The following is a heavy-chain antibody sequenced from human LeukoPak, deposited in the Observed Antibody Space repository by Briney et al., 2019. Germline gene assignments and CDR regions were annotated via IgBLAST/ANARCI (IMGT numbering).Heavy chain of an antibody. Sequence: GGSLRLSCAASGFTFSSYWMSWVRQAPGKGLEWVANIKQDGSEKYYVDSVKGRFTISRDNAKNSLYLQMNSLRAEDTAVYYCARDCSNDYGDYNYNWFDPWGQGTLVTVSS. CDR1: GFTFSSYW. J-gene: IGHJ5*02. V-gene: IGHV3-7*03. D-gene: IGHD4-17*01. CDR3: ARDCSNDYGDYNYNWFDP. CDR2: IKQDGSEK.